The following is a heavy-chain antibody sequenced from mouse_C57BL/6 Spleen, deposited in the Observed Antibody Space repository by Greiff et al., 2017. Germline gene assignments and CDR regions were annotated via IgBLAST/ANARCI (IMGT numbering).Heavy chain of an antibody. J-gene: IGHJ2*01. CDR1: GYTFTDYY. D-gene: IGHD1-1*01. Sequence: QVQLKESGAELVRPGASVKLSCKASGYTFTDYYINWVKQRPGQGLEWIARIYPGSGNTYYNEKFKGKATLTAEKSSSTAYMQLSSLTSEDSAVYVCARGGSSYLYFDYWGQGTTLTVSS. CDR3: ARGGSSYLYFDY. V-gene: IGHV1-76*01. CDR2: IYPGSGNT.